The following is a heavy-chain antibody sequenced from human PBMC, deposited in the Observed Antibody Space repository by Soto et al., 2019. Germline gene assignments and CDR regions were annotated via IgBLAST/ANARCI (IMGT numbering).Heavy chain of an antibody. Sequence: QVQLQQWGAGLLKPSETLSLTCAVYGGSFSGYYWSWIRQPPGKGLEWIGEINHRGNTNYNPSLKSRATISVDKTKTQFSLKMNSVTAEDTAVYYCAREESLSIDYWGQGILVTVSA. V-gene: IGHV4-34*01. J-gene: IGHJ4*02. CDR3: AREESLSIDY. CDR2: INHRGNT. CDR1: GGSFSGYY.